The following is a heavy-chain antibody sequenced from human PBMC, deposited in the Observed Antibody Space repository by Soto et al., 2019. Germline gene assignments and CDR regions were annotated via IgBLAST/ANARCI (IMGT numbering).Heavy chain of an antibody. Sequence: PGGSLRLSCAASGFTFSDYYMSWIRQAPGKGLEWVSYISSSGSTIYYADSVKGRFTISRDNAKNSLYLQMNSLRAEDTAVYYCARDGISDDYGDYGADWFDPWGQGTLVTVSS. CDR2: ISSSGSTI. CDR3: ARDGISDDYGDYGADWFDP. V-gene: IGHV3-11*01. J-gene: IGHJ5*02. CDR1: GFTFSDYY. D-gene: IGHD4-17*01.